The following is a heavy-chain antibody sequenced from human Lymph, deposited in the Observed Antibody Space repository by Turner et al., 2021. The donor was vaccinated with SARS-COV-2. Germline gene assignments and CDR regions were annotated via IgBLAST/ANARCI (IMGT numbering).Heavy chain of an antibody. CDR3: ATLKSNWKILTGRYYFDF. V-gene: IGHV1-24*01. CDR1: GYTLTELS. Sequence: QLQLVQSGAEVKKPGASVKVSCKVSGYTLTELSIHWVRQAPGKGLEWMGGFDPEDGETIYAQKFQGRVTMTEDTSTDTAYMELSSLRSEDTAVYYCATLKSNWKILTGRYYFDFWGQGTLVTVSS. CDR2: FDPEDGET. D-gene: IGHD1-1*01. J-gene: IGHJ4*02.